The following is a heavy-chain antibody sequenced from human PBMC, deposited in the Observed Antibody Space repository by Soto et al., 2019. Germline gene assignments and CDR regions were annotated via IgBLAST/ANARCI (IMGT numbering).Heavy chain of an antibody. Sequence: QVHLVESGGGVVQPGRSLRLSCTASGFSFTNYGMHWVRQAPGKGLEWVAVVSPDGRNIYYADSVKGRFTISRDNSKNALHLQMNSLRGEDTAVYYCAKALHWHFDLWGRGTLATVSS. CDR3: AKALHWHFDL. CDR1: GFSFTNYG. CDR2: VSPDGRNI. V-gene: IGHV3-30*18. J-gene: IGHJ2*01.